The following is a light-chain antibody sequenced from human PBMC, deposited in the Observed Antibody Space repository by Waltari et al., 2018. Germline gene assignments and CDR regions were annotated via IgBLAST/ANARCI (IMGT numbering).Light chain of an antibody. CDR3: AAWDDSLSRVI. J-gene: IGLJ2*01. CDR1: SSNIGNNY. CDR2: KNN. Sequence: QSVLTQPPSASGTPGQRVTISCSGRSSNIGNNYVYWYQEFPGTAPKLLIYKNNQRASGVPDRFSGSKSGTSMSLAISGLRTEDEADYYCAAWDDSLSRVIFGGGTKLTVL. V-gene: IGLV1-47*01.